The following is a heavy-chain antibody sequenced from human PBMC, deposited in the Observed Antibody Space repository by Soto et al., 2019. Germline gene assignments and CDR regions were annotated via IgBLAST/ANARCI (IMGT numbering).Heavy chain of an antibody. V-gene: IGHV4-39*01. J-gene: IGHJ6*02. CDR3: ARQGIAAAGYGMDV. Sequence: KASETLSLTCTVSGGSISSSSYYWGWIRQPPGKGLEWIGSIYYSGSTYYNPSLKSRVTISVDTSKNQFSLKLSSVTAADTAVYYCARQGIAAAGYGMDVWGQGTTVTVSS. D-gene: IGHD6-13*01. CDR1: GGSISSSSYY. CDR2: IYYSGST.